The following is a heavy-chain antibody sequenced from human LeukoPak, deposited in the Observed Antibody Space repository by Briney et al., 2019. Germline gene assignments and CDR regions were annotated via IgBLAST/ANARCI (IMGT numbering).Heavy chain of an antibody. Sequence: SQTLSLTCTVSGGSISSGDYYWSWIRQPPGKELKWIAYMYYSGSTYYNQSLTSRVTMSADTSKNQLSLKLSSVTAADTAVYYCARPYYYDSRIDPWGQGILATVSS. CDR2: MYYSGST. CDR1: GGSISSGDYY. V-gene: IGHV4-30-4*01. D-gene: IGHD3-22*01. CDR3: ARPYYYDSRIDP. J-gene: IGHJ5*02.